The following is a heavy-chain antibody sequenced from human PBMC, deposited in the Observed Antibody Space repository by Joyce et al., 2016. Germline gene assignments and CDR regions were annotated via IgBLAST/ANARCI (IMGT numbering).Heavy chain of an antibody. CDR1: GFYLSNYV. D-gene: IGHD6-6*01. J-gene: IGHJ3*01. V-gene: IGHV3-30*19. CDR3: ARITIGAQRTHDAFDG. CDR2: TSYDESHE. Sequence: ASGFYLSNYVMHWVRQTPGKGLEWVAVTSYDESHEYYAGSVKGRFTISRDNSKNTVYLQMSSLTSADTAVYYCARITIGAQRTHDAFDGWGQGTLVTVSS.